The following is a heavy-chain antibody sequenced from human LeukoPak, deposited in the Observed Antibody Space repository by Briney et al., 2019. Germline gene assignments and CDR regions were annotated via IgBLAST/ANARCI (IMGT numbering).Heavy chain of an antibody. CDR2: IKQDGSEK. V-gene: IGHV3-7*01. Sequence: GGSLRVSCATSGFTFSTYWMHWVRQAPGKGLEWVANIKQDGSEKYYVDSVKGRFTISRDNAKNTLYLQMNSLRADGTAVYYCARVSSSGWDYYYYYYMDVWGKGTTVTVSS. CDR3: ARVSSSGWDYYYYYYMDV. J-gene: IGHJ6*03. D-gene: IGHD6-19*01. CDR1: GFTFSTYW.